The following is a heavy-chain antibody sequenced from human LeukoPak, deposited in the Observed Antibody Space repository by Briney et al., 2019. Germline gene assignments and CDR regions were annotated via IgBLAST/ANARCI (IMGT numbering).Heavy chain of an antibody. V-gene: IGHV3-74*01. CDR2: INSDGSST. CDR3: AKKVVVGATSPYSDFQD. Sequence: GGSLRLSCAASGFTFSIYWMHWVRQAPGKGLVWVSHINSDGSSTSYADSVKGRFSISRDNSKNTLYLQMNSLRAEDTALYYCAKKVVVGATSPYSDFQDWGQGTLVTVSS. D-gene: IGHD1-26*01. J-gene: IGHJ1*01. CDR1: GFTFSIYW.